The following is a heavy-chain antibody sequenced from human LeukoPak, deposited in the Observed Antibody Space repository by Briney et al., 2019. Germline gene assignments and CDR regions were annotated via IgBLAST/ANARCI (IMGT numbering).Heavy chain of an antibody. CDR3: VKDDYCSIPGCVIDALVV. CDR1: GFPFGDFA. D-gene: IGHD4-11*01. CDR2: ITRSGQNT. J-gene: IGHJ3*01. Sequence: GGSLRLSCAASGFPFGDFAMTWVRQVPGGGLQWVSTITRSGQNTYYADSVKGRFTISRGDYKGMLCLQMNSLRAEDTAMYYCVKDDYCSIPGCVIDALVVWGQGTVVTVSS. V-gene: IGHV3-23*01.